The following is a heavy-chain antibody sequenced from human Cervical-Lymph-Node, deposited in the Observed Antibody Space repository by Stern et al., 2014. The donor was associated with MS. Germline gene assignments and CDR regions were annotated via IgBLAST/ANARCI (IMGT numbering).Heavy chain of an antibody. V-gene: IGHV5-51*01. CDR1: GYTFTSYW. CDR3: ARQRYFDY. Sequence: EVQLVESGPEVKRPGESLKISCQASGYTFTSYWIGWVRQMPGKGLEWIAILFPGGSDIRYSPSFQGQVPISADNSSSPAYLQWNNLKASDTAIYYCARQRYFDYWGQGTLVTVSS. J-gene: IGHJ4*02. CDR2: LFPGGSDI.